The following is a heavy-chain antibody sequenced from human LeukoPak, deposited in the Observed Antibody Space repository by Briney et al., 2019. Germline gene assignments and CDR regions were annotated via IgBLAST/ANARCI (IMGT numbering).Heavy chain of an antibody. Sequence: GASVKVSCKASGYTFTGYYMHWVRQAPGQGLEWMGRINPNSGGTNYAQKFQGRVTMTRDTSISTAYMELSRPRSDDTAVYYCARDPKAAASYYYYYYMDVWGKGTTVTVSS. D-gene: IGHD6-13*01. J-gene: IGHJ6*03. CDR3: ARDPKAAASYYYYYYMDV. V-gene: IGHV1-2*06. CDR1: GYTFTGYY. CDR2: INPNSGGT.